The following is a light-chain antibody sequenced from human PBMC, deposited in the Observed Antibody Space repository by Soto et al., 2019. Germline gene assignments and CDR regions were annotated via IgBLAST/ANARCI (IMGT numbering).Light chain of an antibody. J-gene: IGKJ1*01. CDR1: QSIDTY. Sequence: DIQMTQSPSSLSASVGDRVTITCRASQSIDTYLNWYQQRPGKAPKVLIYATYNLHSGVPSRFSGSGSGTDFTLTFSSLQPEDFATYYCQQTYSTPRTFGQGTKVEI. CDR2: ATY. V-gene: IGKV1-39*01. CDR3: QQTYSTPRT.